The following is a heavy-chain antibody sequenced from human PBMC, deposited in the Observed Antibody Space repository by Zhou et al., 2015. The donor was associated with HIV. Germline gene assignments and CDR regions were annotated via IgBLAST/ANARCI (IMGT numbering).Heavy chain of an antibody. D-gene: IGHD7-27*01. Sequence: QVQLVQSGAEVKKPGSSVKVSCKASGGTFGNYGFSWVRQAPGQGLEWMGGIIPFSGTANYAQKFQGRVTITADKSTNIAYMELSSLRFEDTAAYYCAREAWGSWYFDLWGRGTLVSVSS. CDR1: GGTFGNYG. CDR2: IIPFSGTA. CDR3: AREAWGSWYFDL. J-gene: IGHJ2*01. V-gene: IGHV1-69*06.